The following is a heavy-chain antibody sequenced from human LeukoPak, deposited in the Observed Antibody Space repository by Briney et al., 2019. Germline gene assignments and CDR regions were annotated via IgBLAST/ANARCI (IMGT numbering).Heavy chain of an antibody. Sequence: GGSLRLSCAASGFTVSSNYMSWVRQAPGKGLEWVSVIYSGGSTYYADSVKGRFTISRDNSKNTLYLQMNSLRVEDTAVYYCARGFRSVTTWGYFDYWGQGALVTVSS. J-gene: IGHJ4*02. D-gene: IGHD4-17*01. CDR3: ARGFRSVTTWGYFDY. CDR2: IYSGGST. CDR1: GFTVSSNY. V-gene: IGHV3-66*01.